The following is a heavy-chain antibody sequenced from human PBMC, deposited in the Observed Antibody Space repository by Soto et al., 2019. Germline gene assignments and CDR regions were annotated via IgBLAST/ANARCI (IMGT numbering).Heavy chain of an antibody. CDR2: INHSGVT. CDR1: GGSFGSYY. Sequence: LSLTCTVYGGSFGSYYWSWIRQSPGKGLEWIGDINHSGVTNYNPSLKSRVTISIDTSKNQFSLRLTSMTAADTAVYYCAREVIDCSSTSCYSVWLDPWGQGTLVTVSS. D-gene: IGHD2-2*02. J-gene: IGHJ5*02. CDR3: AREVIDCSSTSCYSVWLDP. V-gene: IGHV4-34*01.